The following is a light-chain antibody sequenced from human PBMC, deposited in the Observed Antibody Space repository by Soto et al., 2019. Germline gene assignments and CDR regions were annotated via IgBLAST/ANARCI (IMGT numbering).Light chain of an antibody. CDR3: MQGTHWPWT. CDR2: EAS. J-gene: IGKJ1*01. V-gene: IGKV2-30*01. CDR1: QSLVDIDGNTH. Sequence: DVVMTQSPLSLPATFGQPASISCRSSQSLVDIDGNTHLNWFQQRPGQAPRRLIYEASNRDTGVPARFSGSGSATDFTLKISRVEAEDVAVYYCMQGTHWPWTFGQGTKVEI.